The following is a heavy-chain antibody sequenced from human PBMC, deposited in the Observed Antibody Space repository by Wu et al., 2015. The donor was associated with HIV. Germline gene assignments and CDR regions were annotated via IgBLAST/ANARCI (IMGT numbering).Heavy chain of an antibody. CDR2: INPNSGGT. CDR3: AKLINFVGYVADKSDY. D-gene: IGHD4/OR15-4a*01. V-gene: IGHV1-2*02. CDR1: GYTFTGYY. J-gene: IGHJ4*02. Sequence: QVQLVQSGAEVKKPGASVKVSCKASGYTFTGYYIHWVRQAPGQGLEWMGWINPNSGGTNYAQKFQARVTMTRDTSISTAYMELSRLRSDDTAVYYCAKLINFVGYVADKSDYWGQGTLVSVSS.